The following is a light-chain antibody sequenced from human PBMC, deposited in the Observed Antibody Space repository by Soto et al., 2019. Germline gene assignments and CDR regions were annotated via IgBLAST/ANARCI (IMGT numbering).Light chain of an antibody. CDR2: EGS. CDR3: CSYAGSVV. CDR1: SSDVGSYNL. Sequence: QSALTQPASVSGSPGQSITISFTGTSSDVGSYNLVSWYQQHPGKAPKLMIYEGSKRPSGVSNRFSGSKSGNTASLTISGLQAEDEADYYCCSYAGSVVFGGGTKVTV. V-gene: IGLV2-23*01. J-gene: IGLJ2*01.